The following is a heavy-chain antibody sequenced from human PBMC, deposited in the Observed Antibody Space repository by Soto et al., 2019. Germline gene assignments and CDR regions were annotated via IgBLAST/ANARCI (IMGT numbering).Heavy chain of an antibody. Sequence: QVQLVQSGAEVQKPGSSVKVSCKASGGTFSSYAISWVRQAPGQGLEWMGGIIPISGTANYAQKVQGRVTITADESTSTAYMELSRLRSEDTAVYYCARSQGSSTSLEIYYYYYYGMDVWGQGTTVTVSS. J-gene: IGHJ6*02. CDR3: ARSQGSSTSLEIYYYYYYGMDV. CDR1: GGTFSSYA. V-gene: IGHV1-69*01. D-gene: IGHD2-2*01. CDR2: IIPISGTA.